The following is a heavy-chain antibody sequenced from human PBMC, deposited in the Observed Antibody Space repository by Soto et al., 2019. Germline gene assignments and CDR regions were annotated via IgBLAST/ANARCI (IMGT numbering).Heavy chain of an antibody. CDR3: ARVSVVSNWYFDL. D-gene: IGHD2-21*01. J-gene: IGHJ2*01. CDR2: IYYSGST. V-gene: IGHV4-59*01. Sequence: SETLSLTCTVSGGSISSYYWSWIRQPPGKGLEWIGYIYYSGSTNYNPSLKSRVTISVDTSKNQFSLKLSSVTAADTAVYYCARVSVVSNWYFDLWGRGTLVTVS. CDR1: GGSISSYY.